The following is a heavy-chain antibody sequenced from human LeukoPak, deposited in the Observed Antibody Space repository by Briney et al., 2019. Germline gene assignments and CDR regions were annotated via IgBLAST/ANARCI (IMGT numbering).Heavy chain of an antibody. J-gene: IGHJ6*03. CDR1: GFTFSSYG. V-gene: IGHV3-30*02. Sequence: PGGSLRLSCAASGFTFSSYGMHWVRQAPGKGLEWVGFIRLDGSNQYYADSMKGRLTISRDNSNNTLYLQMNSLTIDDTAVYYCTKGSRTGRDGYMDVWGKGTTVTVSS. CDR3: TKGSRTGRDGYMDV. D-gene: IGHD1-1*01. CDR2: IRLDGSNQ.